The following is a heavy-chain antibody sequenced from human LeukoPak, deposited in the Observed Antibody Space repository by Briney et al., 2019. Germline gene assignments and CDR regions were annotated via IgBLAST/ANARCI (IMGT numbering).Heavy chain of an antibody. CDR3: ARDVKGRWELLGSHDY. Sequence: PGGSLRLSCAASGFTFSSYWMSWVRQAPGKGLEWVANIKQDGSEKYYVDSVKGRFTISRDNAKNSLYLQMNSLRVEDTAVYYCARDVKGRWELLGSHDYWGQGTLVTASS. V-gene: IGHV3-7*01. J-gene: IGHJ4*02. CDR2: IKQDGSEK. D-gene: IGHD1-26*01. CDR1: GFTFSSYW.